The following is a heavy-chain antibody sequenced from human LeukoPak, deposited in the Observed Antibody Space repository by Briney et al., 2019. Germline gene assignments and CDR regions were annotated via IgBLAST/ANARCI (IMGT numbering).Heavy chain of an antibody. D-gene: IGHD3-3*01. J-gene: IGHJ4*02. CDR1: GYTFTSYG. Sequence: ASVKVSCKASGYTFTSYGISWVRQAPGQGLEWMGWISAYNGNTNYAQKLQGRVTMTTDTSTSTAYMELRSLRSDDTAVYYCARVRFDDFWSGFQYFDYWGQGTLVTVSS. CDR2: ISAYNGNT. V-gene: IGHV1-18*01. CDR3: ARVRFDDFWSGFQYFDY.